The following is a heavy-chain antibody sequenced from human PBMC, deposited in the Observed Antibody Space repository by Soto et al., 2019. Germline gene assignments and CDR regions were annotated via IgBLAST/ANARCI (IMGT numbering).Heavy chain of an antibody. J-gene: IGHJ4*01. D-gene: IGHD3-22*01. CDR2: IYNTGST. Sequence: SLTCNASGDSVSTHWWIWIRQPPGKGLEWIAYIYNTGSTNYNPSLKSRVTISLDASKNQFSPTLSSVTAAETAVYYCARGPGTSGTYHYYFEYWGPASLVTVCS. CDR1: GDSVSTHW. V-gene: IGHV4-59*02. CDR3: ARGPGTSGTYHYYFEY.